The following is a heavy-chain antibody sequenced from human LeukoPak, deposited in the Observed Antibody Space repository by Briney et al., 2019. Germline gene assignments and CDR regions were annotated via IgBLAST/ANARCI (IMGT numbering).Heavy chain of an antibody. J-gene: IGHJ4*02. D-gene: IGHD2-21*01. CDR3: AKAPVTTCSGAYCYPFDY. CDR1: GGSISSSSYY. CDR2: ISVSGNT. V-gene: IGHV3-23*01. Sequence: ETLSLTCTVSGGSISSSSYYWGWIRQPPGKGLEWVSAISVSGNTYHADSVKGRFTISRDSSKNTLYLQMNRLRAEDAAVYYCAKAPVTTCSGAYCYPFDYWGQGTLVTVSS.